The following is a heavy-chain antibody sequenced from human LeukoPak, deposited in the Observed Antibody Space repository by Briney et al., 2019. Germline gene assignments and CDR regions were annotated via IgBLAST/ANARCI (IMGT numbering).Heavy chain of an antibody. J-gene: IGHJ6*03. CDR2: IIPIFGTA. Sequence: SSVKVSCKASGGTFSSYAISWVRQAPGQGLEWMGRIIPIFGTANYAQKFQGRVTITTDESTSTAYMELSSLRSEDTAVYYCAREPGRDYYYYMDVWGKGTTVTVSS. CDR1: GGTFSSYA. CDR3: AREPGRDYYYYMDV. V-gene: IGHV1-69*05. D-gene: IGHD1-14*01.